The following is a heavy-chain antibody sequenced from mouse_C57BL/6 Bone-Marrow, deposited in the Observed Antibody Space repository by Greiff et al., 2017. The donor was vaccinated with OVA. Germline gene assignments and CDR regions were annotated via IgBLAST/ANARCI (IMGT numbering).Heavy chain of an antibody. CDR2: IHPSDSDT. D-gene: IGHD1-1*01. J-gene: IGHJ2*01. V-gene: IGHV1-74*01. Sequence: QVQLKQPGAELVKPGASVKVSCKASGYTFTSYWMHWVKQRPGQGLEWIGRIHPSDSDTNYNQKFKGKATLTVDKSSSTAYMQLSSLTSEDSAVYYCARGFITFYYYDYWGQGTTLTVSS. CDR1: GYTFTSYW. CDR3: ARGFITFYYYDY.